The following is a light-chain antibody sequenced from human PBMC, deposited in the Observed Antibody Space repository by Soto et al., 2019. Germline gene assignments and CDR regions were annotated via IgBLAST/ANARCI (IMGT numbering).Light chain of an antibody. V-gene: IGKV3-15*01. CDR3: QQYNTLPRT. CDR1: QSVSSD. J-gene: IGKJ1*01. Sequence: ETVMTQSPATLSVSPEERATLFCMASQSVSSDLAWYQQKPGQAPRLLIFGASTRATSIPARFTGSRSGTEFTLTISSLQSEDFAVYYCQQYNTLPRTFGQGTKVDIK. CDR2: GAS.